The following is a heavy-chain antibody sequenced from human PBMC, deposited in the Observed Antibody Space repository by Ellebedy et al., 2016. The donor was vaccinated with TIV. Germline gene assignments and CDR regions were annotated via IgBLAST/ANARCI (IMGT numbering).Heavy chain of an antibody. Sequence: GGSLRLSCAASGFTFSGYSMNWVRQAPGKGLEWVSSISSSSSYIYYADSVKGRFTISRDNAKNSLYLQMNSLRAEDTAVYYCARTMATTYYYYGMDVWGQGTTVTVSS. CDR3: ARTMATTYYYYGMDV. CDR2: ISSSSSYI. D-gene: IGHD5-24*01. CDR1: GFTFSGYS. J-gene: IGHJ6*02. V-gene: IGHV3-21*04.